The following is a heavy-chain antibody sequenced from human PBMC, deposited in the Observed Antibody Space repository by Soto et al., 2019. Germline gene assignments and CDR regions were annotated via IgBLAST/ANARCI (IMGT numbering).Heavy chain of an antibody. CDR3: ATGPSYSSGWFDN. V-gene: IGHV4-4*02. CDR2: IYHSGSY. J-gene: IGHJ5*02. CDR1: GYSINNSDW. Sequence: QLQVQESGPGLVKPSGTLSLTCAVTGYSINNSDWWSWVRQPPGKGLEWIGEIYHSGSYNYNPSLKSRVTMSLDKSNNLFSLKLNSVTAADRAIYYCATGPSYSSGWFDNWGLGTLVTVSS. D-gene: IGHD6-25*01.